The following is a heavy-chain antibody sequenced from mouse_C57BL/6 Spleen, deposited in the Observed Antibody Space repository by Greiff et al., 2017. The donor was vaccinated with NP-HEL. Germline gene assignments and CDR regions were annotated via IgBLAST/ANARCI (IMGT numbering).Heavy chain of an antibody. CDR3: ARKEGYWYFDV. Sequence: QVQLQQPGAELVKPGASVKLSCKASGYTFTSYWMQWVKQRPGQGLEWIGEIDPSDSYTNYNQKFKGKATLTVDTSSSTAYMQLSSLTSEDSAVYYCARKEGYWYFDVWGTGTTVTVSS. J-gene: IGHJ1*03. CDR2: IDPSDSYT. V-gene: IGHV1-50*01. CDR1: GYTFTSYW.